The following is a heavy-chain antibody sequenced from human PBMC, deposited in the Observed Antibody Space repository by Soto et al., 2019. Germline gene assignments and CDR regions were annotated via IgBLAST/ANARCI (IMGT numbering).Heavy chain of an antibody. CDR2: IDWDDDK. D-gene: IGHD2-15*01. CDR3: ARIRGQLLLTTYYYYGMDV. V-gene: IGHV2-70*01. Sequence: SGPTLVNPTQTLTLTCTFSGFSLSTSGMCVSWIRQPPGKALEWLALIDWDDDKYYSTSLKTRLTISKDTSKNQVVLTMTNMGPVDAATYYCARIRGQLLLTTYYYYGMDVWGQGTTVTVSS. CDR1: GFSLSTSGMC. J-gene: IGHJ6*02.